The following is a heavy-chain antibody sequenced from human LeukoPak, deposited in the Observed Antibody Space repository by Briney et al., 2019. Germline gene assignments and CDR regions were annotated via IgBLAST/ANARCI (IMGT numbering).Heavy chain of an antibody. Sequence: GGSLRLSCAASGFTFSSYAMSWVRQAPGKGLEWVSAISGSGGSTYYADSVKGRFTISRDNSKNTLYLQMNSLRAEDTAVYYCAKEITIFGVVTKGYFDYWGQGTLATVSS. V-gene: IGHV3-23*01. CDR3: AKEITIFGVVTKGYFDY. CDR2: ISGSGGST. D-gene: IGHD3-3*01. CDR1: GFTFSSYA. J-gene: IGHJ4*02.